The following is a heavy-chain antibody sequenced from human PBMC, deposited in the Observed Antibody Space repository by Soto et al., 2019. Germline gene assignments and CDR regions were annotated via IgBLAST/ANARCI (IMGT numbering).Heavy chain of an antibody. D-gene: IGHD3-22*01. Sequence: GGSLRLSCVASGFNVNDAWMNWVRQAPGKGLEWVGRIKSKRSGGSTDYTASVKGRFTISRDNSKNTLYLQMSSLRAEDTAVYYCVKDLTYYYDSSAGYWGQGTLVTVSS. CDR2: IKSKRSGGST. CDR1: GFNVNDAW. J-gene: IGHJ4*02. CDR3: VKDLTYYYDSSAGY. V-gene: IGHV3-15*07.